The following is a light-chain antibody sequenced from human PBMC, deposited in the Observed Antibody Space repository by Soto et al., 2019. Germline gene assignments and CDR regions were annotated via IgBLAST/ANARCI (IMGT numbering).Light chain of an antibody. V-gene: IGKV3-11*01. CDR1: QSVSSY. Sequence: EIVLTQSPATLSLSPGERATLSCRASQSVSSYLAWYKQKPGQAPRLLIYDASNRATGIPARFSGSGSGKNFTLTISSLEPEDFAVYYCQQRSNWPPTVGQGTKVEIK. J-gene: IGKJ1*01. CDR3: QQRSNWPPT. CDR2: DAS.